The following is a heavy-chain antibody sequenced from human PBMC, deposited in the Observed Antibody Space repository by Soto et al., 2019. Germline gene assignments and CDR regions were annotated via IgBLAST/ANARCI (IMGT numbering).Heavy chain of an antibody. J-gene: IGHJ4*02. CDR2: ISSSSSTI. CDR1: GFTFSSYS. CDR3: ARDLNYGLFDY. D-gene: IGHD4-17*01. Sequence: EVQLVESGGGLVQPGGSLRLSCAASGFTFSSYSMNWVRQAPGKGLEWVSYISSSSSTIYYADSGKGRFTISRENTNNSLYLQMNRLRAEDTAVYYCARDLNYGLFDYWGQGTLVTVSS. V-gene: IGHV3-48*01.